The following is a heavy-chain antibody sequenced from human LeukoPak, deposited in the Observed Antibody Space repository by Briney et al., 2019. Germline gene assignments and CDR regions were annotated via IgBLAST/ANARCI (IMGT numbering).Heavy chain of an antibody. V-gene: IGHV2-70*04. CDR1: GFSLSTSAMR. Sequence: SGPTLVNPTQTLTLTCTFSGFSLSTSAMRVSWVRQPPGEALEWLARIDWDDSKFYSTSLKTRLTISKDTSRNQVVLTMTNMDPVDTATYFCAREHVDTPMVLDFWGQGTLVTVSS. CDR2: IDWDDSK. D-gene: IGHD5-18*01. CDR3: AREHVDTPMVLDF. J-gene: IGHJ4*02.